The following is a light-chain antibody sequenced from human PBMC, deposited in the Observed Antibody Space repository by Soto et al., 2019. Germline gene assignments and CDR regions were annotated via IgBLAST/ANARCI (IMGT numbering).Light chain of an antibody. CDR1: QSVSSNF. Sequence: EIVLTQSPGTLSLSPGERATLSCRASQSVSSNFLAWYQEKPGQAPRLLIYGASSRATGIPDRFSGSGSGTDFTLTISSLEPEDFAVYYCQQYNSWPLTFGGGTKVDIK. J-gene: IGKJ4*01. CDR2: GAS. CDR3: QQYNSWPLT. V-gene: IGKV3-20*01.